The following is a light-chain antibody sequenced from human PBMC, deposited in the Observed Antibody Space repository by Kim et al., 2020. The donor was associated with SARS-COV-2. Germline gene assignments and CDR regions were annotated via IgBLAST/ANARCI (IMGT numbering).Light chain of an antibody. J-gene: IGLJ2*01. Sequence: VSPGQIASITCSGDKLGDKYACWYQQKPGQSPVLVIYRDNKRPSGIPERFSGSNSGNTATLTISGTQAMDEADYYCQAWDSSTAVFGGGTQLTVL. CDR1: KLGDKY. CDR3: QAWDSSTAV. CDR2: RDN. V-gene: IGLV3-1*01.